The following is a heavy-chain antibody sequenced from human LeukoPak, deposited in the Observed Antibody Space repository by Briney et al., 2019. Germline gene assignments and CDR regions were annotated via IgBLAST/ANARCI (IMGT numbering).Heavy chain of an antibody. CDR1: GFTFSSYT. Sequence: SGGSLRLSCAASGFTFSSYTMNWVRQAPGKGLEWVSSISSSSSYIYHANSVKGRLTISRDNAKNSLYLQMNSLRAEDTAVYYCARDPTPRYCSGGSCYTHYGMDVWGQGTTVTVSS. D-gene: IGHD2-15*01. J-gene: IGHJ6*02. CDR3: ARDPTPRYCSGGSCYTHYGMDV. CDR2: ISSSSSYI. V-gene: IGHV3-21*01.